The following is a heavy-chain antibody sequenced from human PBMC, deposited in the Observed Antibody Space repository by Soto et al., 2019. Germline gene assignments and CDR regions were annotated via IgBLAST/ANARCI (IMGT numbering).Heavy chain of an antibody. Sequence: GVLRLSCAASGFTVSSNYMSWVRQAPGKGLEWVSAIYSGGSTYYADSVKGRFTISRDNSKNTLYLQMNSLRAEDTAVYYCARVYITMISNWFDPWGQGTLVTVSS. J-gene: IGHJ5*02. CDR3: ARVYITMISNWFDP. CDR1: GFTVSSNY. V-gene: IGHV3-53*01. D-gene: IGHD3-22*01. CDR2: IYSGGST.